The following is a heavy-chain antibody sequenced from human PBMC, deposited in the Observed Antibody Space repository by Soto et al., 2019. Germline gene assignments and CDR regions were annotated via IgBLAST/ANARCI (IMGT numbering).Heavy chain of an antibody. CDR2: INPFKGDT. D-gene: IGHD2-2*02. CDR3: ARVKVPAAILGAFDL. J-gene: IGHJ3*01. V-gene: IGHV1-18*01. Sequence: ASVKVSCKASGYTFSTYGITWVRQAPGQGLDWMGWINPFKGDTNSAARFQDRVTMTTDTSTRTAYMELRSLRSDDTAVYYCARVKVPAAILGAFDLWGQGTLVTVSS. CDR1: GYTFSTYG.